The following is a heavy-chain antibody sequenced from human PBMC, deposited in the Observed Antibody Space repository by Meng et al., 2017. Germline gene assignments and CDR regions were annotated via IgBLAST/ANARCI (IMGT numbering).Heavy chain of an antibody. D-gene: IGHD7-27*01. CDR2: ISGSGGST. V-gene: IGHV3-23*04. Sequence: GHVVESGGGCVRPGWSLRLSCAASGFTFSSYAMSWVRQAPGKGLEWVSAISGSGGSTYYADSVKGRFTISRDNSKNTLYLQMNSLRAEDTAVYYCAKVWGSGYWGQGTLVTVSS. CDR1: GFTFSSYA. CDR3: AKVWGSGY. J-gene: IGHJ4*02.